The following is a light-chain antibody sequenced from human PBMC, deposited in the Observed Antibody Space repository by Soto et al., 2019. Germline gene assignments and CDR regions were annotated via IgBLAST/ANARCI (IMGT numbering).Light chain of an antibody. J-gene: IGKJ4*01. V-gene: IGKV3-15*01. Sequence: EIVMTQSPATLSVSPGERATLSCRASQSVSNNLAWHQQKPGQAPRILIYFACTRATGIPARFSGSVSGTEFTLTISGLQSEDFAVYYCQQYNKWPLTLGGGTKVETK. CDR1: QSVSNN. CDR3: QQYNKWPLT. CDR2: FAC.